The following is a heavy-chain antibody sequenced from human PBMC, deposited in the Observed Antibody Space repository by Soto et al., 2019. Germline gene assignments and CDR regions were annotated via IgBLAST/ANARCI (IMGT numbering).Heavy chain of an antibody. J-gene: IGHJ4*02. D-gene: IGHD1-7*01. CDR3: AKELELFTILDY. Sequence: GGSLRLSCAASGFTFSSYGMHWVRQAPGKGLEWVAVISYDGSNKYYADSVKGRFTISRDNSKNTLYLQMNSLRAEDTAVYYCAKELELFTILDYWGQGTLVTVSS. V-gene: IGHV3-30*18. CDR2: ISYDGSNK. CDR1: GFTFSSYG.